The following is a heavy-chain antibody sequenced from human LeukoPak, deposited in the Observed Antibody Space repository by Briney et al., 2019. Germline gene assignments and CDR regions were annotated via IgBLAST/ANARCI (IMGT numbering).Heavy chain of an antibody. V-gene: IGHV4-39*01. J-gene: IGHJ4*02. CDR2: IYYSGSA. D-gene: IGHD1-26*01. CDR1: GGSISSRSYY. CDR3: ARRLVGATFDY. Sequence: PSETLSLTCTVSGGSISSRSYYWGWIRQPPREGLEWIGSIYYSGSASYNPSLKSRVTISVDTSKNQFSLKMSSVTAADTAVYYCARRLVGATFDYWGQGTLVTVSS.